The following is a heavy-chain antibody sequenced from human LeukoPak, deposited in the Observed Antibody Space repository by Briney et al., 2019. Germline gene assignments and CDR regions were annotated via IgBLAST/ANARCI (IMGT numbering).Heavy chain of an antibody. CDR3: ARGPAAISYYYYYYMDV. J-gene: IGHJ6*03. CDR2: IIPIFGTA. Sequence: SVKVSCKASGGTFSSYTISWVRRAPGQGLEWMGGIIPIFGTANYAQKFQGRVTITTDESTSTAYMELSSLRSEDTAVYYCARGPAAISYYYYYYMDVWGKGTTVTVSS. D-gene: IGHD2-2*01. CDR1: GGTFSSYT. V-gene: IGHV1-69*05.